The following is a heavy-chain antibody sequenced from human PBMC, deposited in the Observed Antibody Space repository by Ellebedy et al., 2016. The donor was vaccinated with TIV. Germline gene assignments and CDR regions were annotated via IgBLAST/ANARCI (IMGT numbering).Heavy chain of an antibody. D-gene: IGHD6-6*01. Sequence: GESLKISCTASGFTFSSYAMSWVRQAPGKGLEWVAGVNAGGIVIAYADSVKGRFILSRDNAKNSLYLQMNSLRAEDTAVYYCARDQSIGSRLVYYFDYWGQGTLVTVSS. J-gene: IGHJ4*02. CDR1: GFTFSSYA. CDR3: ARDQSIGSRLVYYFDY. CDR2: VNAGGIVI. V-gene: IGHV3-21*01.